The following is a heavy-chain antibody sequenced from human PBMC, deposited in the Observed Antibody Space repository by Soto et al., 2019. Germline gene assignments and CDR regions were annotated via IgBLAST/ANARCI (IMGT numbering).Heavy chain of an antibody. CDR1: GFTFSNYG. CDR3: SVITEGY. Sequence: PGGSLRLSCAASGFTFSNYGIDWVRKAPGRGLEWVSGISNIGGTYYTDSVKGRSTISRDNSKNTMYLQMNSLRAEDTAVYYCSVITEGYWGQGILVTVSS. V-gene: IGHV3-23*01. CDR2: ISNIGGT. D-gene: IGHD3-16*02. J-gene: IGHJ4*02.